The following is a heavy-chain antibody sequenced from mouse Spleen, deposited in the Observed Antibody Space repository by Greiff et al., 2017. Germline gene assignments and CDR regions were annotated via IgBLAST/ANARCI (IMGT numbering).Heavy chain of an antibody. CDR1: GFTFSSYT. D-gene: IGHD1-1*01. J-gene: IGHJ4*01. CDR2: ISSGGSYT. V-gene: IGHV5-6-4*01. Sequence: DVMLVESGGGLVKPGGSLKLSCAASGFTFSSYTMSWVRQTPEKRLEWVATISSGGSYTYYPDSVKGRFTISRDNAKNTLYLQMSSLKSEDTAMYYCTRDRDYGSSYAMDYWGQGTSVTVSS. CDR3: TRDRDYGSSYAMDY.